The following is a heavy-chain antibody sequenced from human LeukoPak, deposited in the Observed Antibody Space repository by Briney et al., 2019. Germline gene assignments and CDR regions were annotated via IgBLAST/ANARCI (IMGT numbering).Heavy chain of an antibody. J-gene: IGHJ4*02. Sequence: PGGSLRLSCAASGFTFSNYAMSWVRQAPGKGLEWVSVINNSTDTTYYPDSVKGRFTISRDNPKKTLCLQMNSLRVKDTAVDDCANLRGRGAYACSGASCYSYWGQGTLVTVSP. CDR2: INNSTDTT. V-gene: IGHV3-23*01. D-gene: IGHD2-15*01. CDR3: ANLRGRGAYACSGASCYSY. CDR1: GFTFSNYA.